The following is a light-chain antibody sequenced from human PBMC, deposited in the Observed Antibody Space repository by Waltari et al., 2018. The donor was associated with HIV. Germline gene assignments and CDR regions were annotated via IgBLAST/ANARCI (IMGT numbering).Light chain of an antibody. J-gene: IGLJ1*01. Sequence: QSALTQPASVSGSPGQSITLSCPGTSRDVGRYNLVPCYQQYPGKSPKLMIYEVSKRPSGVSNRFSGSKSGNTASLTISGLQAEDEADYYCCSYAGSSTPFVFGTATKVTVL. CDR3: CSYAGSSTPFV. V-gene: IGLV2-23*02. CDR1: SRDVGRYNL. CDR2: EVS.